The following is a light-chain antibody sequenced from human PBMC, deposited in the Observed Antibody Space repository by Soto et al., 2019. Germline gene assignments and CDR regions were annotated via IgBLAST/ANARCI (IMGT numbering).Light chain of an antibody. Sequence: DIVLTQSPVTLSLSPGERATLSCRASQSVSSYLAWYQQRPGQAPRLLIYDASNRATGIPARFSGSGSGTEFTLAISSLQSEEFAVYYCQQFSSYPLTVGGGNKVDIK. V-gene: IGKV3-11*01. CDR2: DAS. J-gene: IGKJ4*01. CDR3: QQFSSYPLT. CDR1: QSVSSY.